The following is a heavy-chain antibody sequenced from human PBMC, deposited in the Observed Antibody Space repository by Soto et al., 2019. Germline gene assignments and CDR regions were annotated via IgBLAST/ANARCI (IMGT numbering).Heavy chain of an antibody. CDR3: AREGYGGESPYDY. D-gene: IGHD2-21*01. Sequence: QVKLVESGGGVVQPGRSLRLSCAASGFTFRSHGMHWVRQAPGKGLEWVAVIWYDGSNKYYADSVKGRFTISRDNSKNTLSLQMNSLRAEDTAVYDCAREGYGGESPYDYWGQGTLVTVSS. J-gene: IGHJ4*02. V-gene: IGHV3-33*01. CDR2: IWYDGSNK. CDR1: GFTFRSHG.